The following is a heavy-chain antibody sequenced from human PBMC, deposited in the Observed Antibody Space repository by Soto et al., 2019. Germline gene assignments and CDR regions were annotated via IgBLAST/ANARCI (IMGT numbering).Heavy chain of an antibody. V-gene: IGHV1-18*01. CDR2: ISTYNGNT. CDR1: GYTFTTYA. J-gene: IGHJ4*02. D-gene: IGHD6-6*01. CDR3: ARDPQDSTSSQVFDS. Sequence: QVQLVQSGAEVKKPGASVKVSCKASGYTFTTYAISWVRQAPGQGLEWMGRISTYNGNTKYAQKLQGRVTMTTDTSTRTAYMELRSPRSDDTAVYYCARDPQDSTSSQVFDSWGQGTLVTVSS.